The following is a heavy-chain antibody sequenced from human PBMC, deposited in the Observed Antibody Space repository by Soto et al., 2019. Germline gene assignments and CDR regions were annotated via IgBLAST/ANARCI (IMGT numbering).Heavy chain of an antibody. CDR1: GYTFTSYG. Sequence: GASVKVSCKASGYTFTSYGISWVRQAPGQGLEWMGWISAYNGNTNYAQKLQGRVTMTTDTSTSTAYMELRSLRSDDTAVYYCARGDIVVVVAAPPPNWFDPWGQGTLVTLSS. V-gene: IGHV1-18*01. J-gene: IGHJ5*02. D-gene: IGHD2-15*01. CDR3: ARGDIVVVVAAPPPNWFDP. CDR2: ISAYNGNT.